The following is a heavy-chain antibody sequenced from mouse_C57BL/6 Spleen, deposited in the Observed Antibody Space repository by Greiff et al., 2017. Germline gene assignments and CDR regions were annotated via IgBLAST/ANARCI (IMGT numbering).Heavy chain of an antibody. CDR3: AGTGYDYDGSFAY. V-gene: IGHV1-55*01. CDR2: IYPGSGST. J-gene: IGHJ3*01. Sequence: QVQLKQPGAELVKPGASVKMSCKASGYTFTSYWITWVKQRPGQGLEWIGDIYPGSGSTNYNEKFKSKATLTVDTSSSTAYMQLSSLTSEDSAVYDCAGTGYDYDGSFAYWGQGTLVTVSA. CDR1: GYTFTSYW. D-gene: IGHD2-4*01.